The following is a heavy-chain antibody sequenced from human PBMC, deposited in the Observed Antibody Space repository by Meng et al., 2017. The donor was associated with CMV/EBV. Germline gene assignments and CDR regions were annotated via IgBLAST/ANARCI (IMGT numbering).Heavy chain of an antibody. Sequence: LVCAGGGVVQPGSSLIPSWAALGFTFSSYARHWVRQAPGKGLEWVAVISYDGSNKYYADSVKGRFTISRDNSKNTLYLQMNSLRAEDTAVYYCAGYSEPDYWGQGTLVTVSS. V-gene: IGHV3-30-3*01. D-gene: IGHD2-15*01. CDR1: GFTFSSYA. CDR3: AGYSEPDY. J-gene: IGHJ4*02. CDR2: ISYDGSNK.